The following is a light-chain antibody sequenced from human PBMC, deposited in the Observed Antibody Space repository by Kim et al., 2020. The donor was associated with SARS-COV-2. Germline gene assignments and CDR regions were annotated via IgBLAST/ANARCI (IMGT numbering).Light chain of an antibody. Sequence: GQSITISCAGTSSDVGGYNVVSWYQQHPGKAPKRRIYDVSNRPSGVSNRFSGSKSGNTASLTISRLQAEDEADYYCSSYTSSSTQVFGTGTKVTVL. J-gene: IGLJ1*01. CDR1: SSDVGGYNV. CDR2: DVS. CDR3: SSYTSSSTQV. V-gene: IGLV2-14*03.